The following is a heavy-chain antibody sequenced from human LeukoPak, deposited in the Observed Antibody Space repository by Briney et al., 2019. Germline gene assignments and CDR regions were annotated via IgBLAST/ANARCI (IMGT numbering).Heavy chain of an antibody. CDR1: GGSITSNNNF. J-gene: IGHJ5*02. D-gene: IGHD2-15*01. CDR2: VSFSGAT. CDR3: ARHQGYSSWFDP. Sequence: PSETLSLTCTVSGGSITSNNNFWAWIRQPPGKGLEWIGYVSFSGATYYNPSLRSRVTISVDTSKNQFSLKVSSLTAADTGVYYWARHQGYSSWFDPWGQGTLVTVSS. V-gene: IGHV4-39*01.